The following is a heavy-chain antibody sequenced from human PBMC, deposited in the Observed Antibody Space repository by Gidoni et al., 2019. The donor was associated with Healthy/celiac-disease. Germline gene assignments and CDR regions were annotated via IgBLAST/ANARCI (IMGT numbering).Heavy chain of an antibody. J-gene: IGHJ4*02. CDR3: SITMVRGVIISRSPGVH. D-gene: IGHD3-10*01. Sequence: QVQLVESGGGVVQPGRSLRLSCAASGVTFSSYGMHLVRQAPGKGLEWVAVISYDGSNKYYADSVKGRFTISRDNSKNTLYLQMNSLRAEDTAVYYCSITMVRGVIISRSPGVHWGQGTLVTVSS. CDR2: ISYDGSNK. CDR1: GVTFSSYG. V-gene: IGHV3-30*03.